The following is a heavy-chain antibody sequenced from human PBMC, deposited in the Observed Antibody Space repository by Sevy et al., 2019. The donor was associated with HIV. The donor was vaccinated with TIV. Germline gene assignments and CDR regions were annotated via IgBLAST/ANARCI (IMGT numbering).Heavy chain of an antibody. CDR3: TRHRSMIVVADTSDYYYGMDV. CDR2: IRSKANSYAT. Sequence: GGSLRLSCAASGFTFSGSAMHWVRQASGKGLEWVGRIRSKANSYATAYAASVKGRFTISRDDSKNTAYLQMNSLKTEDTAVYYCTRHRSMIVVADTSDYYYGMDVWGQGTTVTVSS. D-gene: IGHD3-22*01. CDR1: GFTFSGSA. V-gene: IGHV3-73*01. J-gene: IGHJ6*02.